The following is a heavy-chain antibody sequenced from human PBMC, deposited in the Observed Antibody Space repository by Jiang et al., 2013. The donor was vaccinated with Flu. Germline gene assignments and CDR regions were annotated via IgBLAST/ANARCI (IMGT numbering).Heavy chain of an antibody. CDR2: IYYSGST. D-gene: IGHD3-16*01. V-gene: IGHV4-59*13. Sequence: GLVKPSETLSLTCTVSGGSISSYYWSWIRQPPGKGLEWIGYIYYSGSTNYNPSLKSRVTISVDTSKNQFSLKLSSVTAADTAVYYCARDQSGGGGGWFDPWGQGTLVTVSS. CDR1: GGSISSYY. J-gene: IGHJ5*02. CDR3: ARDQSGGGGGWFDP.